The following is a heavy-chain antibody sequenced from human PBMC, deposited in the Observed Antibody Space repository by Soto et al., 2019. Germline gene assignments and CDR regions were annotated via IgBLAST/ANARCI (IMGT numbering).Heavy chain of an antibody. J-gene: IGHJ3*02. V-gene: IGHV3-7*01. CDR2: ISPDGNQR. CDR1: GFRLSAYS. Sequence: EVQLVESGGGSVQPGASLRLSCEASGFRLSAYSVDWVRQAPGKGLEGVGNISPDGNQRYYVDCMKGRFTISRDNAKTSVYQQSDSLGAEDAVVYYCARVEYSGNYEVLDMWGRGTVVTVSP. D-gene: IGHD3-22*01. CDR3: ARVEYSGNYEVLDM.